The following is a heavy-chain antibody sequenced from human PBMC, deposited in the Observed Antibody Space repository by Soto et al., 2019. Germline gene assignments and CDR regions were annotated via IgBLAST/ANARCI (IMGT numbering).Heavy chain of an antibody. CDR1: GYNFANYW. CDR2: IFPGDSDT. CDR3: AAGYSTGLDAFDL. J-gene: IGHJ3*01. Sequence: EVQLVQSGAEAKKPGESLQISCKGSGYNFANYWIGWVRQVPGKGLEWMGMIFPGDSDTKNSPSLQGQITMSVDKSNSSAHLQWRSLKASDTAMYYCAAGYSTGLDAFDLWGQGTLVTVSS. V-gene: IGHV5-51*01. D-gene: IGHD2-8*02.